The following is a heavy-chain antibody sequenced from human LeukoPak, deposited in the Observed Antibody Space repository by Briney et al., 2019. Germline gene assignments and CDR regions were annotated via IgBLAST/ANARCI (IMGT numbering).Heavy chain of an antibody. CDR1: GFTVSNNY. V-gene: IGHV3-66*01. CDR2: IYSAGRT. CDR3: AREEQGRFDY. Sequence: GGSLRLSCAASGFTVSNNYMNWVRQAPGKGLEWVSVIYSAGRTYYADSVRGRFTSSRDNSKNTLFLQMNSLRVEDTAVYYCAREEQGRFDYWGQGTLVTVS. D-gene: IGHD1/OR15-1a*01. J-gene: IGHJ4*02.